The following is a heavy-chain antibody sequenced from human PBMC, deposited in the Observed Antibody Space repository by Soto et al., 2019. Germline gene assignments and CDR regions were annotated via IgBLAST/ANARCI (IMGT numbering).Heavy chain of an antibody. CDR3: AKDMQHSGYDPQIDY. V-gene: IGHV3-9*01. CDR1: GFTFDDYA. Sequence: EVQLVESGGGLVQPGRSVRLSCAASGFTFDDYAMHWVRQPPGKGLEWVSGISWNSGSITYADSVRGRFTISRDNAKNSLYLQINSLRGEDTAFYYCAKDMQHSGYDPQIDYWGQGTXVTVSS. CDR2: ISWNSGSI. J-gene: IGHJ4*02. D-gene: IGHD5-12*01.